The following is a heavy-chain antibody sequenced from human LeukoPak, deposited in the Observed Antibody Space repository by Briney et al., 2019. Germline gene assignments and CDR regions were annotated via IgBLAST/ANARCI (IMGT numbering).Heavy chain of an antibody. D-gene: IGHD3-10*01. J-gene: IGHJ3*02. Sequence: PGGSLRLSCAASGFTYSSYSMNWVRQAPGKGLEWVAYISSSSSTIHYADSVKGRFTISRDNARNSLFLQMNSLRAEDTAVYYCARDTHYYGSGSPAFDIWGQGTMVTVSS. CDR2: ISSSSSTI. CDR1: GFTYSSYS. CDR3: ARDTHYYGSGSPAFDI. V-gene: IGHV3-48*01.